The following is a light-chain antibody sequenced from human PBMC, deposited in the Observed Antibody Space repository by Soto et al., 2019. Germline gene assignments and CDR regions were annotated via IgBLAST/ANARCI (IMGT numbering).Light chain of an antibody. V-gene: IGKV3-15*01. Sequence: EIVLTQSPATLSVSPGDRATLSCRASESVSSNVAWYQQKPGQTPRLLIYGASTRATGVPPRFSGSRSGTEFTLTISSLQSQDFAVYYCQQYFNWPTYTFGQGTKVDIK. CDR2: GAS. CDR3: QQYFNWPTYT. J-gene: IGKJ2*01. CDR1: ESVSSN.